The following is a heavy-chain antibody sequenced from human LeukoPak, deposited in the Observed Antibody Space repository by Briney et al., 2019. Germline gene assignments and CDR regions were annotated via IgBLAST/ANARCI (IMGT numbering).Heavy chain of an antibody. CDR2: INHSGST. CDR1: GGSSSGYY. CDR3: ARGDCSSTSCYPGYYYGMDV. J-gene: IGHJ6*02. V-gene: IGHV4-34*01. Sequence: SETLSLTCAVYGGSSSGYYWSWIRQPPGKGLEWIGEINHSGSTNYNPSLKSRVTISVDTSKNQFSLKLSSVTAADTAVYYCARGDCSSTSCYPGYYYGMDVWGQGTTVTVSS. D-gene: IGHD2-2*01.